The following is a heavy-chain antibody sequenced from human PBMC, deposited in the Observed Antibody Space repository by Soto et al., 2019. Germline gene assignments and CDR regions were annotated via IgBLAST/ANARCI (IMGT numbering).Heavy chain of an antibody. CDR1: GGSLSSGCYY. CDR3: AREGYCSNGKCYFDY. CDR2: IYYSGST. V-gene: IGHV4-31*03. D-gene: IGHD2-8*01. Sequence: TLSLLCTVSGGSLSSGCYYWSWIRQRPGKGLEWIGYIYYSGSTDYNPSLKSRVTISVDTSKNQFSLKLSSLTSADTAVYYCAREGYCSNGKCYFDYWGQGTLGTVSS. J-gene: IGHJ4*02.